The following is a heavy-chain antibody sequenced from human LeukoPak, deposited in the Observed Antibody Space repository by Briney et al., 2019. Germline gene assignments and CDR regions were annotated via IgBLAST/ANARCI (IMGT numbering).Heavy chain of an antibody. CDR1: GYTFTSYY. D-gene: IGHD5-18*01. CDR3: ARSVLGGGYSYGYIGY. J-gene: IGHJ4*02. V-gene: IGHV1-46*01. CDR2: INPSGGST. Sequence: ASVKVSCKASGYTFTSYYMHWVRQAPGQGLEWMEIINPSGGSTSYAQKFQGRVTMSRDTSTSTVYMELSSLRSEDTAVYYCARSVLGGGYSYGYIGYWGQGTLVTVSS.